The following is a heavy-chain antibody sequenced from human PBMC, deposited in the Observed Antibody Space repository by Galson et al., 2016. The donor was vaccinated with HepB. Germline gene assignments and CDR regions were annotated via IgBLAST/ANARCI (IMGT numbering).Heavy chain of an antibody. Sequence: SETLSLTCAVYGGSFSGYSWSWIRQSPGKGLEWIGEINESGDTKYNPSLKSRVTISLDAARNQFSLSLTSVTAADTAAYYCAREPTVTTFRGVFFLHGLDVWGQGTPVIVSS. V-gene: IGHV4-34*01. CDR3: AREPTVTTFRGVFFLHGLDV. D-gene: IGHD4-11*01. J-gene: IGHJ6*02. CDR1: GGSFSGYS. CDR2: INESGDT.